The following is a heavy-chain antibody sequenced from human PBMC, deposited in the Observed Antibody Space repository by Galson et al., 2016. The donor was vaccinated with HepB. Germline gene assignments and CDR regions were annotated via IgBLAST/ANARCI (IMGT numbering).Heavy chain of an antibody. J-gene: IGHJ5*02. D-gene: IGHD2/OR15-2a*01. V-gene: IGHV1-2*06. CDR3: TRGEYLLGWFDP. CDR1: GYTFTGYY. Sequence: SVKVSCKASGYTFTGYYMHWVRQAPGHGLEWMGRINPNSGGTNYAQKFQGRVTMTRDTSISTAYMERSRLRSDDTAVYYCTRGEYLLGWFDPWGQGTLVTVSS. CDR2: INPNSGGT.